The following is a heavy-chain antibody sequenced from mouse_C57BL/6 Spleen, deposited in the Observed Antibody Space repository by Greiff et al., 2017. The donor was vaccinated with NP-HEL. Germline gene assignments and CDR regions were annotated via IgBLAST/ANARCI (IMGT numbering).Heavy chain of an antibody. V-gene: IGHV5-4*01. CDR3: ARDNGNSRGYFDY. J-gene: IGHJ2*01. D-gene: IGHD2-1*01. CDR1: GFTFSSYA. CDR2: ISDGGSYT. Sequence: EVMLVESGGGLVKPGGSLKLSCAASGFTFSSYAMSWVRQTPEKRLEWVATISDGGSYTYYPDNVKGRFTISRDNAKNNLYLQMSHLKSEDTAMYYCARDNGNSRGYFDYWGQGTTLTVSS.